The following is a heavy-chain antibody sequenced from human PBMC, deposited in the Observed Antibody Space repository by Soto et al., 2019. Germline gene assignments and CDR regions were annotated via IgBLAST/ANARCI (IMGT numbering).Heavy chain of an antibody. Sequence: SDTLSLTCGVSGGSISVGGYAWSWILQPPGKGLEWIGYIYHNGNTYYNPSLKSRVTMSVDGSQNQFSLKLSSVTAADTAVYYCARQGRGQGVVDYWGQGTLVTAPQ. V-gene: IGHV4-30-2*01. CDR1: GGSISVGGYA. CDR2: IYHNGNT. D-gene: IGHD2-8*01. J-gene: IGHJ4*02. CDR3: ARQGRGQGVVDY.